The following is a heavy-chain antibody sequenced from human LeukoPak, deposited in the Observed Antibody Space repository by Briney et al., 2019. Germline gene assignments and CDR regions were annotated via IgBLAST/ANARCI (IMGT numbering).Heavy chain of an antibody. J-gene: IGHJ3*02. V-gene: IGHV4-39*01. D-gene: IGHD5-18*01. CDR1: GGSISSSSYY. CDR3: ARGSRYSYGYNFIAFDI. Sequence: TSETLSLTCTVSGGSISSSSYYWGWIRQPPGKGLEWIGSIYYSGSTYYNPSLKSRVTISVDTSKNQFSLKLSSVTAADTAVYYCARGSRYSYGYNFIAFDIWGQGTMVTVSS. CDR2: IYYSGST.